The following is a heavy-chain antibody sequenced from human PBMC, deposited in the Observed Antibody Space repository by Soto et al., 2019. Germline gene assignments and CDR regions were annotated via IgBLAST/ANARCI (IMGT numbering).Heavy chain of an antibody. D-gene: IGHD5-12*01. Sequence: QVQLVESGGGVVQPGRSLRLSCAASGFTFSSYTMHWVRQAPGKGLEWVALISYDGSVKYNADSVKGRFTISRDNSKNTLSLQMNSLRAEDTAVYFCAREPRHGYNDLDYWGQGTLVTVSS. CDR1: GFTFSSYT. CDR2: ISYDGSVK. V-gene: IGHV3-30-3*01. J-gene: IGHJ4*02. CDR3: AREPRHGYNDLDY.